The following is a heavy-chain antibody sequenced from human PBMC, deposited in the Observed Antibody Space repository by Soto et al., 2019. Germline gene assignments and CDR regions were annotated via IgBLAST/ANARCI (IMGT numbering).Heavy chain of an antibody. V-gene: IGHV4-61*01. CDR1: GGSSSSGSYC. CDR2: IYYSGST. Sequence: SETLSLTCTVSGGSSSSGSYCWSLNRQPPGKGLEWIGYIYYSGSTNYNPSLKSRVTISVDTSKNQFSLKLSSVTAADTAVYYCASVTRTCISTSCYRYYYGMDVWGQGTTVTVSS. D-gene: IGHD2-2*02. J-gene: IGHJ6*02. CDR3: ASVTRTCISTSCYRYYYGMDV.